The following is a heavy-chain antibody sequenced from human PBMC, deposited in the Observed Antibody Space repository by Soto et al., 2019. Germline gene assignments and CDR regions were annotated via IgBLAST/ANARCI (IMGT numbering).Heavy chain of an antibody. J-gene: IGHJ5*02. D-gene: IGHD6-13*01. CDR1: GGSISSGGYY. V-gene: IGHV4-31*03. Sequence: SETLSLTCTVSGGSISSGGYYWSWIRQHPGKGLEWIGYIYYSGSTYYNPSLKSRVTISVDTSKNQFSLKLSSVTAAGTAVYYCARDATEVGSSFYNWFDPWGQGTLVTVSS. CDR2: IYYSGST. CDR3: ARDATEVGSSFYNWFDP.